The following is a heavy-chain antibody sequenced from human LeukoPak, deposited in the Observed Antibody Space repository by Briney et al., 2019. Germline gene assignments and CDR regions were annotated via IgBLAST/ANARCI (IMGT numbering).Heavy chain of an antibody. CDR1: GYTFFSCG. CDR3: ARPRGYNYVYESDY. CDR2: ISGYSGNT. Sequence: ASVKVSCKSSGYTFFSCGISWVRQAPGQGLEWMGWISGYSGNTTYAQKFQGRVTMTTDTSTSTAYMELRSLRSDDTAVYYCARPRGYNYVYESDYWGQGTLVTVSS. D-gene: IGHD5-18*01. V-gene: IGHV1-18*01. J-gene: IGHJ4*02.